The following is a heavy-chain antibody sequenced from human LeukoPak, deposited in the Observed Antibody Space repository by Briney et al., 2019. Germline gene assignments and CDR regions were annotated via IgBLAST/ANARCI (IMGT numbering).Heavy chain of an antibody. J-gene: IGHJ4*02. Sequence: GGSLRLSCAASGFTFSSYAMNWVRQAPGKGLEWVSAVRGSDAGTSYADSVKGRFSISRDNSKNTLYLQMNSLRAEDTAVYYCAKNRGGSYYSGSDYWGQGTLVTVSS. CDR1: GFTFSSYA. V-gene: IGHV3-23*01. CDR2: VRGSDAGT. CDR3: AKNRGGSYYSGSDY. D-gene: IGHD1-26*01.